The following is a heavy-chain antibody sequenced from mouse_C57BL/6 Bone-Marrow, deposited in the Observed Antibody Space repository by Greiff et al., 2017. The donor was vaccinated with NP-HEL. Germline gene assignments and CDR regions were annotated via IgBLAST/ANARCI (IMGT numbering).Heavy chain of an antibody. V-gene: IGHV5-17*01. CDR2: ISSGSSTI. CDR3: AKYYYGSSYYAMDY. CDR1: GFTFSDYG. J-gene: IGHJ4*01. Sequence: EVQLVESGGGLVKPGGSLKLSCAASGFTFSDYGMHWVRQAPEKGLEWVAYISSGSSTIYYADTVKGRFTISRDNAKNTLFLQMTSLRSEDTAMYYCAKYYYGSSYYAMDYWGQGTSVTVSS. D-gene: IGHD1-1*01.